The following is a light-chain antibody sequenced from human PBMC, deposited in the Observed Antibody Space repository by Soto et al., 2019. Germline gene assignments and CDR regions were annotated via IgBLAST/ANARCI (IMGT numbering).Light chain of an antibody. Sequence: DIVMTQSPLSLPVTPGEPASISCRSSQSLLHSNGYNYLDWYLQKPGQSPQLLIYLGSNRASGVPDRFSGRGSGTEFTLKISRVEADDVGVYYCMQALQTPVTCCQGNKGEIK. V-gene: IGKV2-28*01. CDR3: MQALQTPVT. CDR1: QSLLHSNGYNY. J-gene: IGKJ1*01. CDR2: LGS.